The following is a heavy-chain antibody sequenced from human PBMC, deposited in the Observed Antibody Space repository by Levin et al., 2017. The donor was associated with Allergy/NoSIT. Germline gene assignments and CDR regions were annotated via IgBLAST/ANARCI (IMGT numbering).Heavy chain of an antibody. D-gene: IGHD3-10*01. CDR1: GGTFSSYA. V-gene: IGHV1-69*01. CDR3: ARVGGFGELLN. Sequence: GGSLRLSCKASGGTFSSYAISWVRQAPGQGLEWMGGIIPIFGTANYAQKFQGRVTITADESTSTAYMELSSLRSEDTAVYYCARVGGFGELLNWGQGTLVTVSS. CDR2: IIPIFGTA. J-gene: IGHJ4*02.